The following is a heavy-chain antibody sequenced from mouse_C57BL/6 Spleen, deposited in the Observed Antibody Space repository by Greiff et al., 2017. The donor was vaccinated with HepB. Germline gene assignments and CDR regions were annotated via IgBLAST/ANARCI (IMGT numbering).Heavy chain of an antibody. CDR3: ARDQLYYAMDY. CDR2: ISYDGSN. V-gene: IGHV3-6*01. Sequence: DVQLVESGPGLVKPSQSLSLTCSVTGYSITSGYYWNWIRQFPGNKLEWMGYISYDGSNNYNPSLKNRISITRDTSKNQFFLKLNSVTTEDTATYYCARDQLYYAMDYWGQGTSVTVSS. CDR1: GYSITSGYY. J-gene: IGHJ4*01.